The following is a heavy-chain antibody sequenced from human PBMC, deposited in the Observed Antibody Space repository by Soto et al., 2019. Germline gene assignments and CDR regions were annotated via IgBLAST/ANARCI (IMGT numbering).Heavy chain of an antibody. CDR2: IIPILGIA. V-gene: IGHV1-69*08. D-gene: IGHD6-19*01. CDR3: ARDVGESGIAVAGTDY. CDR1: GGTFSSYT. Sequence: QVQLVQSGAEVKKPGSSVKVSCKASGGTFSSYTISWVRQAPGQGREWMGRIIPILGIANYAQKFQGRVTITADNSTSRAYMELSSLISEETAVYYCARDVGESGIAVAGTDYWGQGTLVTVSS. J-gene: IGHJ4*02.